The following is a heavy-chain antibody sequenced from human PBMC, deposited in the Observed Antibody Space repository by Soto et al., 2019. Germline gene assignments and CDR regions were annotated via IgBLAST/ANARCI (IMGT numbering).Heavy chain of an antibody. V-gene: IGHV4-39*01. CDR3: ARHMDSSGWYDY. CDR1: GGSISSSSYY. D-gene: IGHD6-19*01. CDR2: IYYSGST. J-gene: IGHJ4*02. Sequence: PSETLSLTCTVSGGSISSSSYYWGWIRQPPGKGLEWIGSIYYSGSTYYNPSLKSRVTISVDTSKNQFSLKLSSVTAADTTVYYCARHMDSSGWYDYWGQGTLVTSPQ.